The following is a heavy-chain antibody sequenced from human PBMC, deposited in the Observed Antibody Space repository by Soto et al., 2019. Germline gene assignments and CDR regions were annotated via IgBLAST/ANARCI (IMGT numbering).Heavy chain of an antibody. CDR1: GGTFSSYA. Sequence: GASVKVSCKASGGTFSSYAISWVRQAPGQGLEWMGGIIPIFGTANYAQKFQGRVTITADESTSTAYMELSSLRSEDTAVYYCARDYGGNSGRVSYGMDVWGQGTTVTVSS. V-gene: IGHV1-69*13. J-gene: IGHJ6*02. CDR3: ARDYGGNSGRVSYGMDV. D-gene: IGHD4-17*01. CDR2: IIPIFGTA.